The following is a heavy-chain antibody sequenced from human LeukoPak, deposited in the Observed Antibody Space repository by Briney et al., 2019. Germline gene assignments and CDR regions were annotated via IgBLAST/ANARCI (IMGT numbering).Heavy chain of an antibody. Sequence: GGSLRLSCAASRFTFSNYWMSWVRQPPGKGLEWVASINQGGSEKYYLSSVKGRFTISRDNAKNSLYLQMNSLRADDTAIYYCVRDGSSYDYWGQGTLVTVSS. D-gene: IGHD4-11*01. CDR3: VRDGSSYDY. J-gene: IGHJ4*02. CDR2: INQGGSEK. V-gene: IGHV3-7*05. CDR1: RFTFSNYW.